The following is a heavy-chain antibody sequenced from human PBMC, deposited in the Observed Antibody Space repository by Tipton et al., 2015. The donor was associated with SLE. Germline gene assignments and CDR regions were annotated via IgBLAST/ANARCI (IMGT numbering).Heavy chain of an antibody. V-gene: IGHV4-34*01. D-gene: IGHD4-23*01. Sequence: TLSLTCAVYGGSFSGYYWSWIRQPPGKGLEWIGEINHSGSTNYNPSLKSRVTISVDTSKNQFSLKLSSVTAADTAVYYCASGLGGNSGALDIWGQGTMVTVSS. J-gene: IGHJ3*02. CDR1: GGSFSGYY. CDR2: INHSGST. CDR3: ASGLGGNSGALDI.